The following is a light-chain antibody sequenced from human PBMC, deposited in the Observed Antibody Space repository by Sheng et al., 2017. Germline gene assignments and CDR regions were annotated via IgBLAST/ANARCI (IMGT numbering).Light chain of an antibody. J-gene: IGKJ3*01. CDR3: HQSSSLPFT. Sequence: EIVLTQSPDFQSVAPKERITITCRASQNIASGLHWYQQKPNQSPKLLIKYASQSISGVPPSRFXGSGSGTEFTLTISGLEAEDVATYYCHQSSSLPFTFGPGTKVDIK. CDR1: QNIASG. V-gene: IGKV6-21*02. CDR2: YAS.